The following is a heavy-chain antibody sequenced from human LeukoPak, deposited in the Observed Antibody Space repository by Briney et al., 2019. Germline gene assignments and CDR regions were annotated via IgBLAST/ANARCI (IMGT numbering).Heavy chain of an antibody. CDR2: INHSGST. Sequence: SETLSLTCAVYGGSFSGYYWSWIRQPPGKGLEWIGEINHSGSTNYNPSLKSRVTISVDTSKNQFSLKLSSVTAADTAVYYCARGGPRPYGQLTYFDYWGQGTLVTVSP. J-gene: IGHJ4*02. CDR3: ARGGPRPYGQLTYFDY. CDR1: GGSFSGYY. D-gene: IGHD4/OR15-4a*01. V-gene: IGHV4-34*01.